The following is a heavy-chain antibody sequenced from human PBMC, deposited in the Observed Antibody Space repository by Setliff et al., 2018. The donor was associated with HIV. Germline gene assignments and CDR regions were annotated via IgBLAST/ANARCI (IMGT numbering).Heavy chain of an antibody. CDR3: ARMDIVATPGDYYYSMDV. CDR2: INPSGGST. V-gene: IGHV1-46*01. Sequence: GASVKVSCKASGYTFTSYYMHWVRQAPGQGLEWMGIINPSGGSTSYAQKFQGRVTMTRDTSTSTVYMELSRLRSDDTAVYYCARMDIVATPGDYYYSMDVWGQGTTVTVSS. D-gene: IGHD5-12*01. J-gene: IGHJ6*02. CDR1: GYTFTSYY.